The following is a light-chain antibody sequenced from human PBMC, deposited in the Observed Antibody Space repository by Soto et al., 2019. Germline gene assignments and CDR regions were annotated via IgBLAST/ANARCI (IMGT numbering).Light chain of an antibody. CDR3: SSYTTSSTVL. J-gene: IGLJ2*01. CDR2: DVN. CDR1: SSDVGGYNY. V-gene: IGLV2-14*03. Sequence: QSVLTQPASVSGSPGQSITISCTGTSSDVGGYNYVSWYQQHPGKAPKLMIYDVNNRPSGVSDRFSGSKSGNTASLTISGLQAEGEADYHCSSYTTSSTVLFGGGTQLTVL.